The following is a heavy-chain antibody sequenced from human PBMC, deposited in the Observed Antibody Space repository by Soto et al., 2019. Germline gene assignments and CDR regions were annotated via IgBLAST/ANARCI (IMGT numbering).Heavy chain of an antibody. D-gene: IGHD6-6*01. CDR3: ARVEIAAYGVLYGMDV. CDR2: ISAYNGNT. J-gene: IGHJ6*02. V-gene: IGHV1-18*04. Sequence: ASVKVSCKASGYTFTSYCISWVRQAPGQGLEWMGWISAYNGNTNYAQKLQGRVTMTTDTSTSTAYMELRSLRSDDTAVYYCARVEIAAYGVLYGMDVWGQGTTVTVSS. CDR1: GYTFTSYC.